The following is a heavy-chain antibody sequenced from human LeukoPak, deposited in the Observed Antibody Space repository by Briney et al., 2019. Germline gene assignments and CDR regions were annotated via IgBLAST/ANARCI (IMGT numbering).Heavy chain of an antibody. Sequence: GASVKVSCKASGYTFTGYYMHWVRQAPGQGLEWMGWINPNSGGTNYAQKFQGRVTMTRDTSISTAYMELSRLRSDDTAVYYCAREVGWYYYYYYMDVWGKGTTVTVSS. D-gene: IGHD6-19*01. J-gene: IGHJ6*03. V-gene: IGHV1-2*02. CDR1: GYTFTGYY. CDR3: AREVGWYYYYYYMDV. CDR2: INPNSGGT.